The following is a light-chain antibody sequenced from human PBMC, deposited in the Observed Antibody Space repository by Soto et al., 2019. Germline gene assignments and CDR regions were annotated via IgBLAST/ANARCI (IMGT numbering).Light chain of an antibody. CDR3: MQSMQLPLT. CDR2: EVS. V-gene: IGKV2D-29*01. Sequence: EIVMTQSPLSLPVTPGEPASISCRSSQSLLHSNGYNYLDWYLQKPGQPPQLLIYEVSNRFSGVPDRFSGSGSGTEFTLKISRVGAEDVGVYYCMQSMQLPLTFGQGTRLEIK. J-gene: IGKJ5*01. CDR1: QSLLHSNGYNY.